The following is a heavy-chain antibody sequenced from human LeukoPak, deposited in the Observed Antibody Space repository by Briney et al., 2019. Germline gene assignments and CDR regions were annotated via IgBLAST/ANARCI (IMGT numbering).Heavy chain of an antibody. Sequence: GGSLRLSCAASGFTFSSYSMNWVRQAPGKGLEWVSYISSSGSTIYYADSVKGRFTISRDNAKNSLYLQMNSLRAEDTAVYYCWGSSGYYAYYFDYWGQGTLVTVSS. D-gene: IGHD3-22*01. CDR3: WGSSGYYAYYFDY. CDR2: ISSSGSTI. CDR1: GFTFSSYS. J-gene: IGHJ4*02. V-gene: IGHV3-48*04.